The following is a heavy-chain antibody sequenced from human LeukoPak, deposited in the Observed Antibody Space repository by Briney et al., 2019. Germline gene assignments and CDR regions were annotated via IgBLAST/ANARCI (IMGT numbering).Heavy chain of an antibody. CDR3: ARGIAAASFDY. CDR2: IIPIFGTA. D-gene: IGHD6-13*01. J-gene: IGHJ4*02. CDR1: GGTFSSYA. V-gene: IGHV1-69*06. Sequence: GASVKVSCKASGGTFSSYAISWVRQAPGQGLEWMGGIIPIFGTANYAQKFQGRVTITADKSTSTAYMELSSLRSEDTAVYYCARGIAAASFDYWGQGTLLTVSS.